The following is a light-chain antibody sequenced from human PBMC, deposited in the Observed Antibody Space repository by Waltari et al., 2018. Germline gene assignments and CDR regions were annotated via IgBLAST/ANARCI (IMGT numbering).Light chain of an antibody. J-gene: IGKJ2*01. CDR3: QQRSKWPLT. CDR1: QSINNY. Sequence: EMVLTQSPGTLPLSPGERATLSCRASQSINNYLAWYQQKPGQPPRLIIYDASNRATGIPARFSGGGSGTDFTLTISSLEPADFAVYYCQQRSKWPLTFGQGTKLEI. V-gene: IGKV3-11*01. CDR2: DAS.